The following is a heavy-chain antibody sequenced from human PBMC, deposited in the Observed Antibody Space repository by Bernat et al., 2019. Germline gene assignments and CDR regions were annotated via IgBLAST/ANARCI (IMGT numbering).Heavy chain of an antibody. CDR1: GFTFSGYG. D-gene: IGHD6-6*01. J-gene: IGHJ3*02. CDR3: ARGYSSSSSVFDI. Sequence: QVQLVESGGGVVQPGRSLRLSCATSGFTFSGYGMHWVRQAPGKGLEWVAVIWYDESNKYYADSVKGRFTISRDNSKNTLYLEMNSLRAEDTAVYYCARGYSSSSSVFDIWGQGTVVTVSS. V-gene: IGHV3-33*01. CDR2: IWYDESNK.